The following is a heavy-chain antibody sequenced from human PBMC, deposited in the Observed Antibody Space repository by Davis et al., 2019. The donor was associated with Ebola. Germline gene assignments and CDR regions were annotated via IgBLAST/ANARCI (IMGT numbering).Heavy chain of an antibody. Sequence: PGGSLRLSCAASGFTFSSYWMHWVRQAPGKGLVWVSRINPDGSFTDYADSVKGRFSIPRDSTSNTLYLQMNGLRAEDTAVYYCARSSYQPDYWGQGTLVTVSS. CDR1: GFTFSSYW. D-gene: IGHD2-2*01. J-gene: IGHJ4*02. CDR2: INPDGSFT. V-gene: IGHV3-74*01. CDR3: ARSSYQPDY.